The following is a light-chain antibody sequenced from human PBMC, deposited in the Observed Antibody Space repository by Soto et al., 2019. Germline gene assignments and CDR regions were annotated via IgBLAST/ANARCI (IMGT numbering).Light chain of an antibody. CDR2: GAS. CDR1: QTVNNRY. CDR3: QQYTGPPTT. V-gene: IGKV3-20*01. Sequence: EIVLTQSPGTLSVSTGERASLSCRASQTVNNRYLAWYQQRPGQAPRLLIYGASTRAAGIPDRFSGSGSGTDFTLTITRLEPEDSAVYFCQQYTGPPTTFGQGTRLEIK. J-gene: IGKJ5*01.